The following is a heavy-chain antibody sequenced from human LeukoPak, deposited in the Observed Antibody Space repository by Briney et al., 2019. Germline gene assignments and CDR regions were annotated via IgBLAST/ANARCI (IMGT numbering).Heavy chain of an antibody. CDR1: GGSISSYY. V-gene: IGHV4-59*12. D-gene: IGHD6-19*01. J-gene: IGHJ4*02. Sequence: SETLSLTCAVSGGSISSYYWSWIRQPPGKGLEWIGYIYYSGSTNYNPSLKSRVTMSVDTSKNQFSLKLSSVTAADTAVYYCARAEAGTLGYWGQGTLVTVSS. CDR3: ARAEAGTLGY. CDR2: IYYSGST.